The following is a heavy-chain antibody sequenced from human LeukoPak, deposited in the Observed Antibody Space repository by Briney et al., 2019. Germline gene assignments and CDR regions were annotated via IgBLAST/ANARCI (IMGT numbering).Heavy chain of an antibody. Sequence: GGSLRLSCAASGFTFSSYGMHWVRQAPGKGLEWVAFIRYDGSNKYYADSVKGRFTISRDNSKNTLYLQMNSLRAEDTAVYYCARVGEGGHYYYYYYMDVWGKGTTVTVSS. CDR3: ARVGEGGHYYYYYYMDV. D-gene: IGHD3-16*01. CDR2: IRYDGSNK. V-gene: IGHV3-30*02. CDR1: GFTFSSYG. J-gene: IGHJ6*03.